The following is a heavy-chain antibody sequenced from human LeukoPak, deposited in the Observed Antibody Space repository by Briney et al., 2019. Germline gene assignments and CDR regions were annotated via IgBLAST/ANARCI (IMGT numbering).Heavy chain of an antibody. CDR2: ISGSGGST. D-gene: IGHD2-2*01. J-gene: IGHJ6*03. Sequence: PGGSLRLSCAASGFTFSSYAMSWVRQAPGKGLEWVSAISGSGGSTYYADSVKGRFTISRDNSKNTLYLQMNSLRAEDTAVYYCAKDSLPAANYYYYMDVWGKGTTVTVSS. CDR3: AKDSLPAANYYYYMDV. V-gene: IGHV3-23*01. CDR1: GFTFSSYA.